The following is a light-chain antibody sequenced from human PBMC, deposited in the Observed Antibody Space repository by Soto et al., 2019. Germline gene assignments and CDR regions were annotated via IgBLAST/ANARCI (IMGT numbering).Light chain of an antibody. J-gene: IGKJ4*01. Sequence: EIVLTQSPGTLSLSPAERATLSCRASQSVSSSYLAWYQQKPGQAPRLLIYGASSRATGIPDRFSGSGSGTDFTLTISRLEPEDFAVYYCQQYGSSPPSLTFGGGTKVEIK. CDR2: GAS. CDR3: QQYGSSPPSLT. CDR1: QSVSSSY. V-gene: IGKV3-20*01.